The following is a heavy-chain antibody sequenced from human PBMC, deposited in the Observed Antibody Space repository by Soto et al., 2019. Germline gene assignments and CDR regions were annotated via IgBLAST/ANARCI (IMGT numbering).Heavy chain of an antibody. CDR1: GYTFTSYY. D-gene: IGHD3-3*01. J-gene: IGHJ6*02. Sequence: ASVKVSCKASGYTFTSYYMHWVRQAPGQGLEWMGIINPSGGSTTYAQRYQGRVTMTSDTSTSTVYMELSSLRSEDTAVYYCASVTTSDFWSGYYLAYGMDVWGQGTTVTVSS. V-gene: IGHV1-46*01. CDR2: INPSGGST. CDR3: ASVTTSDFWSGYYLAYGMDV.